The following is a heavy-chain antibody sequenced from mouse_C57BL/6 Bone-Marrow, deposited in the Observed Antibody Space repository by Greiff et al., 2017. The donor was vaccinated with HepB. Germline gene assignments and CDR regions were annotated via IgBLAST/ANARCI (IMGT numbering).Heavy chain of an antibody. Sequence: DVMLVESGGGLVQPGESLKLSCESNEYEFPSHDMSWVRKTPEKRLELVAAINSDGGSTYYPDTMERRFIISRDNTKKTLYLQMSSLRSEDTALYYCARSYYYGSSYYAMDYWGQGTSVTVSS. J-gene: IGHJ4*01. CDR3: ARSYYYGSSYYAMDY. D-gene: IGHD1-1*01. V-gene: IGHV5-2*01. CDR2: INSDGGST. CDR1: EYEFPSHD.